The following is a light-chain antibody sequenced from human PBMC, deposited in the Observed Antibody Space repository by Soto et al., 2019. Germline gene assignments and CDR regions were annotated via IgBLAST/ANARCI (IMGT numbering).Light chain of an antibody. CDR3: QQGFNWPT. J-gene: IGKJ4*01. CDR1: QSLSRN. Sequence: EILMTQSPATLSVSPGERATLSCRASQSLSRNLAWYQQKPGQAPRLLIYGASTRASGIPARFSGSGSGTEFTLTISSLEPEDFAVYYCQQGFNWPTFGGGTKVEIK. V-gene: IGKV3-15*01. CDR2: GAS.